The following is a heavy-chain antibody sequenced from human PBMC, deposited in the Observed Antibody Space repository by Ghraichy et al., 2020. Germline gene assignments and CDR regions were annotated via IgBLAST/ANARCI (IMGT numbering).Heavy chain of an antibody. Sequence: SETLSLTCTVPDGSISRRNYYWAWIRQPPGKGLEWSGSVSYSGSTDYNSSLRSRLTISRDMSKNQVSLKLTSVTAADTAVYYCARHEIGTMLAVWGQGALVTVSS. CDR1: DGSISRRNYY. V-gene: IGHV4-39*01. J-gene: IGHJ4*02. CDR3: ARHEIGTMLAV. D-gene: IGHD3-10*02. CDR2: VSYSGST.